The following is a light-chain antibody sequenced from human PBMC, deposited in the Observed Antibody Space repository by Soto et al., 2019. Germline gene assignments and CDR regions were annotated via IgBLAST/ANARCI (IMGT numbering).Light chain of an antibody. Sequence: EIVLTQSPGTLSLSPGERATLSSRASQSVSSSYLAWYQQKPGQAPRLLIYGASSRATGIPDRFSGSGSGTDCTLTISILEPEDFAVYYCQQSGSSPMYTFGQGIKLEIK. CDR1: QSVSSSY. V-gene: IGKV3-20*01. J-gene: IGKJ2*01. CDR2: GAS. CDR3: QQSGSSPMYT.